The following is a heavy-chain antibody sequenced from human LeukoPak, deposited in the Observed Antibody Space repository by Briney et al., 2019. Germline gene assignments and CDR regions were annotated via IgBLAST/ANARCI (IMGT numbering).Heavy chain of an antibody. CDR3: ARVNYWLLDY. Sequence: SETLSLTCTVCGGSISSGGYYWSWIRQHTGKRLEWIGYIYYSGSTYYNPSLKSRVTISVDTSKNQFSLKLSSVTAADTAVYYCARVNYWLLDYWGQGTLVTVSS. D-gene: IGHD1-7*01. J-gene: IGHJ4*02. V-gene: IGHV4-31*03. CDR2: IYYSGST. CDR1: GGSISSGGYY.